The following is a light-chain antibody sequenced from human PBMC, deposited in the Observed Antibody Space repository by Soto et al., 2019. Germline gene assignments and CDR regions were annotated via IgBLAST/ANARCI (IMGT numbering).Light chain of an antibody. CDR1: QSVSSSY. CDR2: GVS. V-gene: IGKV3-20*01. J-gene: IGKJ5*01. Sequence: EIVLTQSPGTLSLSPGERATLSCRASQSVSSSYLAWYQQKPGQAPRLLIYGVSSRATGIPDRFSGSGSGTDFPLTISRLEPDDFAVYYCQHYVNSPPIPFGHGTRLEIK. CDR3: QHYVNSPPIP.